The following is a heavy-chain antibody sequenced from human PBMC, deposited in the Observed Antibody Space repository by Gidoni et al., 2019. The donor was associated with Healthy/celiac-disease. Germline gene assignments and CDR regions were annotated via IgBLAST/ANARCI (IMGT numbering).Heavy chain of an antibody. V-gene: IGHV3-7*01. CDR1: GFTFSRYW. CDR3: AREGGSYESLDAFDI. Sequence: EVQLVESGVGLVQPGGSLRLSCAASGFTFSRYWMSWVRQAPGKGLEWVANIKQDGSEKYYVDSVKGRFTISRDNAKNSLYLQMNSLRAEDTAVYYCAREGGSYESLDAFDIWGQGTMVTVSS. CDR2: IKQDGSEK. J-gene: IGHJ3*02. D-gene: IGHD1-26*01.